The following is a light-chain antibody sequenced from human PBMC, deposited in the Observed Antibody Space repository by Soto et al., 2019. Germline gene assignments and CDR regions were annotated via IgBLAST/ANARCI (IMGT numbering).Light chain of an antibody. Sequence: EIVLTQSPATLSLSPGERPTLSCRASQSVSSYLAWYQQKPGQAPRLLIYDASNRATGIPARFSGSGSGTDFTLTISSLEPEDFAVYYCQQRSNWPQYTFGQGTKLEIK. CDR2: DAS. V-gene: IGKV3-11*01. J-gene: IGKJ2*01. CDR1: QSVSSY. CDR3: QQRSNWPQYT.